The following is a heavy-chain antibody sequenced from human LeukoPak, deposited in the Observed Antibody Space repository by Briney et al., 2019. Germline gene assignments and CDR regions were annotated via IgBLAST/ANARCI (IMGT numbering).Heavy chain of an antibody. CDR1: GGPINSNIYY. J-gene: IGHJ3*02. D-gene: IGHD6-19*01. CDR3: ARPYTSGYRGAFDI. Sequence: SETLSLTCNVSGGPINSNIYYWAWVRQPPGKGLEWIGSIYYSGSTYYNPSLKSRVTISLDTSTNQFSLKLSSVTAADTAVYYCARPYTSGYRGAFDIWGQGTMVTVSS. V-gene: IGHV4-39*07. CDR2: IYYSGST.